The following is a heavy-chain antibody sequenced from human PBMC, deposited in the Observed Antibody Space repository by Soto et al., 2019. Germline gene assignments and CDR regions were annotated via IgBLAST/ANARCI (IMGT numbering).Heavy chain of an antibody. CDR1: GDAFTIYD. CDR3: ACFSGHDAFDI. CDR2: MNPNSGNT. J-gene: IGHJ3*02. V-gene: IGHV1-8*01. Sequence: ASVKLSCTDSGDAFTIYDINWVRQATGQGLEWMGWMNPNSGNTGYAQKFQGRVTMTRNTSISTAYMELSSLRSEDTAVYYCACFSGHDAFDIWGQGTMVTVSS. D-gene: IGHD1-26*01.